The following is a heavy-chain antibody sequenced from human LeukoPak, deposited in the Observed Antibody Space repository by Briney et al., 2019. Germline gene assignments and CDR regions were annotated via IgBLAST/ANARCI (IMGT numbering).Heavy chain of an antibody. V-gene: IGHV3-23*01. Sequence: PSGGSLRLSCAASGFTFRSYAMSWVRQAPGKGLEWVSAISGSGGSTYYADSVKGRLTISRDNSKNTLYLQMNSLRAEDSAVYYCAKSSVVVTAIPYYFDYWGQGTLVTVSS. D-gene: IGHD2-21*02. CDR3: AKSSVVVTAIPYYFDY. CDR1: GFTFRSYA. J-gene: IGHJ4*02. CDR2: ISGSGGST.